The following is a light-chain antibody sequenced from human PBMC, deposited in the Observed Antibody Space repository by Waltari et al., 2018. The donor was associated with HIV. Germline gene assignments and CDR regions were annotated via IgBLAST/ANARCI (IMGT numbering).Light chain of an antibody. Sequence: QTVVTQAPSFSVSPGGTVTPTCGLISGSVTCRYSPSWTQHTTGQAPRTLITNTNARSSGVPDRFSGSILGNRAALTITGAQADDESAYYCLLYMGSGVWVFGGGTKLTVL. J-gene: IGLJ3*02. CDR2: NTN. CDR1: SGSVTCRYS. V-gene: IGLV8-61*01. CDR3: LLYMGSGVWV.